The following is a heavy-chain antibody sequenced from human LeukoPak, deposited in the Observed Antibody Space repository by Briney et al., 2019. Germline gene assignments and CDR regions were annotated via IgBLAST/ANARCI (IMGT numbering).Heavy chain of an antibody. CDR1: GYTFTGYY. CDR2: IIPNSGGT. Sequence: ASVKVSCKASGYTFTGYYMHWVRQAPGQGLEWMGWIIPNSGGTNYAQKFQGRVTMTRDTSISTAYMELSRLRSDDTAVYYCARVGGVGYYGSGSTDYWGQGTLVTVSS. D-gene: IGHD3-10*01. V-gene: IGHV1-2*02. CDR3: ARVGGVGYYGSGSTDY. J-gene: IGHJ4*02.